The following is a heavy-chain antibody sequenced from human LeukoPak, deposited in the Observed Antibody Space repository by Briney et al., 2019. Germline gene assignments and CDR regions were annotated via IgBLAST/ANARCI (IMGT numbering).Heavy chain of an antibody. Sequence: SVKVSCKASGYTFTSYGISWVRQAPGQGLEWMGRIIPILGIANYAQKFQGRVTITADKFTSTAYMELSSLRSEDTAVYYCAREFVGYCSSTSCPPAFDIWGQGTMVTVSS. CDR1: GYTFTSYG. J-gene: IGHJ3*02. CDR2: IIPILGIA. V-gene: IGHV1-69*04. D-gene: IGHD2-2*01. CDR3: AREFVGYCSSTSCPPAFDI.